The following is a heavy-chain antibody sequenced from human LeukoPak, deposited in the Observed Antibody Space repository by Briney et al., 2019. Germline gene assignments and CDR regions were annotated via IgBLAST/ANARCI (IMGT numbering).Heavy chain of an antibody. CDR3: ARGGYSGSYYDLDY. J-gene: IGHJ4*02. D-gene: IGHD1-26*01. CDR2: IIPIFGTA. Sequence: SVKVSCKASGGTFSRNAISWVRQAPGHGLEWMGGIIPIFGTANYAQKFQGRVTITADESTSTAYMELSSLRSEDTGVYYCARGGYSGSYYDLDYWGQGTLVTVSS. V-gene: IGHV1-69*13. CDR1: GGTFSRNA.